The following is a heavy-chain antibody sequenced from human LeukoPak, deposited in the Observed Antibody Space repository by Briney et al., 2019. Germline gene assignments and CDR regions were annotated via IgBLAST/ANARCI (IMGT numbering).Heavy chain of an antibody. CDR3: AKVAVATPRGGFDY. D-gene: IGHD6-19*01. CDR2: ISGSGGST. Sequence: GGSLRLSCAASGFTFSSYAVSWVRQAPGKGLEWVPAISGSGGSTYYADSVKGRFTISRDNSKNTLYLQMNSLRAEDTAVYYCAKVAVATPRGGFDYWGQGTLVTVSS. CDR1: GFTFSSYA. J-gene: IGHJ4*02. V-gene: IGHV3-23*01.